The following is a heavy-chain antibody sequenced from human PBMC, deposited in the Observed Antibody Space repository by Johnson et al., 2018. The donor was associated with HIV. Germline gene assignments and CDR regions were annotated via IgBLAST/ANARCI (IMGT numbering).Heavy chain of an antibody. CDR3: ARVGRGLGTEDAFDI. CDR2: ISYDGSNK. V-gene: IGHV3-30-3*01. CDR1: GFTFSSYA. Sequence: QMQLVESGGGVVQPGRSLRLSCAASGFTFSSYAMHWVRQAPGKGLEWVAVISYDGSNKYYADSVKGRFTISRDNSKNTLYLQMNSLRPEDTAVYYCARVGRGLGTEDAFDIWGQGTMVTVSS. J-gene: IGHJ3*02. D-gene: IGHD1-14*01.